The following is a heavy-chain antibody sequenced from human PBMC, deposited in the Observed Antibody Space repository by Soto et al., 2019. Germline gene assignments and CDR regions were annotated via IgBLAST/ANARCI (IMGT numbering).Heavy chain of an antibody. Sequence: QVQLVVSGGGVVQPGRSLRLSCAASGFTFSSYAMHWVRQAPGKGLESVAVISYDGGNKDYADSVKGRFTISRDNSKNTLYLQMNSLRAEDTAVYYCARVAIFGVVATYGMDVWGQGTTVTVSS. J-gene: IGHJ6*02. CDR1: GFTFSSYA. CDR2: ISYDGGNK. CDR3: ARVAIFGVVATYGMDV. V-gene: IGHV3-30-3*01. D-gene: IGHD3-3*01.